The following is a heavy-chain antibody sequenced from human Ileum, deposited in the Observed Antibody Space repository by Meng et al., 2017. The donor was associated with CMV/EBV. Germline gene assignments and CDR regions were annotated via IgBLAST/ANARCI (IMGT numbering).Heavy chain of an antibody. V-gene: IGHV4-34*01. Sequence: GSLRLSCAVYGGSLSGYYWSWIRQAPGKGLEVIGEINYSGSTTYNPSLKSRLSISRDTSKNQFALKLNSVTAADTAVYYCARVSGLRSGDAWGQGTLVTVSS. CDR3: ARVSGLRSGDA. J-gene: IGHJ5*02. CDR2: INYSGST. CDR1: GGSLSGYY. D-gene: IGHD3-3*01.